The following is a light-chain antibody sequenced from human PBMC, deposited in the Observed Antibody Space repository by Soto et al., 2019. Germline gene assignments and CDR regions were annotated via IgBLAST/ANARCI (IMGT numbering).Light chain of an antibody. CDR3: MQNLQTPWT. CDR1: QSLLHSNGYNY. Sequence: DIVMTQSALSLAVTPGEPASISCRSSQSLLHSNGYNYLDWYLQKPGQSPQLLIYLGSHRASGVFDXXSGSESGTDFTLKISSVEAEDVGVYYCMQNLQTPWTFGQGTKVEIK. CDR2: LGS. V-gene: IGKV2-28*01. J-gene: IGKJ1*01.